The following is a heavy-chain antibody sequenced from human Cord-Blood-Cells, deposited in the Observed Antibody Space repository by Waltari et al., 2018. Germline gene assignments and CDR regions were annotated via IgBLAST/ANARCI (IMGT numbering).Heavy chain of an antibody. CDR1: GGSISSGGYY. J-gene: IGHJ3*02. CDR2: IYYRGST. Sequence: QVQLQESGPGLVKPSQTLSLTCTVSGGSISSGGYYWSWIRQHPGKGLEWIGYIYYRGSTYYNPSLKSRVTISVDTSKNQCSLKLSSVTAADTAVYYCARARTGDDAFDIWGQGTMVTVSS. D-gene: IGHD7-27*01. CDR3: ARARTGDDAFDI. V-gene: IGHV4-31*03.